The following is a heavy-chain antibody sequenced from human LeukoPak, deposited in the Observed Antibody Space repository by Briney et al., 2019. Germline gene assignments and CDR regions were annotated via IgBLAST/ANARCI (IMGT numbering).Heavy chain of an antibody. D-gene: IGHD2-2*01. V-gene: IGHV1-69*13. CDR3: ARVASGYCSSTSCYRGGNWFDP. CDR1: GGTFSSYA. J-gene: IGHJ5*02. Sequence: GASVKVSCKASGGTFSSYAISWVRQAPGQGLEWMGGIIPIFGTANYAQKFQGRVTITADESTSTAYMELSSLRSEDTAVYYCARVASGYCSSTSCYRGGNWFDPWGQGTLVTVSS. CDR2: IIPIFGTA.